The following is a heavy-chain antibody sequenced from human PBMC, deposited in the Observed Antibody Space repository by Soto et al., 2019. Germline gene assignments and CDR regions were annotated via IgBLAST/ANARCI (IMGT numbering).Heavy chain of an antibody. J-gene: IGHJ4*02. CDR1: GGSMSSSSYY. CDR2: IYYSGST. D-gene: IGHD1-26*01. CDR3: ARRLYYGYFDY. Sequence: QLQLQESGPGLVKPSETLSLTCTVSGGSMSSSSYYWGWIRQPPGKGLEWIGSIYYSGSTYYHPSLKSRVTISVDTSKNQFSLKLSSVTAADTAVYYCARRLYYGYFDYWGQGTLVTVSS. V-gene: IGHV4-39*01.